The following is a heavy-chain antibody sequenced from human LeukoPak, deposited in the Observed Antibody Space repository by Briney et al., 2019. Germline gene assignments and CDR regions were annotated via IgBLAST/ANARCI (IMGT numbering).Heavy chain of an antibody. V-gene: IGHV3-64D*06. Sequence: PGGSLRLSCSASGFTFSNYAMHWVRQAPGKGLEYVSVIGSTGGSTYYADSVKGRFTVSRDNSKNTLYLQMSSLRAEDTAVYYCVKECLVIINYYFDYWGQGTLVTVSS. J-gene: IGHJ4*02. D-gene: IGHD3-22*01. CDR2: IGSTGGST. CDR3: VKECLVIINYYFDY. CDR1: GFTFSNYA.